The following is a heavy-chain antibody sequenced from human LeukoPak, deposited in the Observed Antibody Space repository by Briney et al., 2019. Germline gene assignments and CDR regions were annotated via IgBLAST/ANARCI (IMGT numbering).Heavy chain of an antibody. D-gene: IGHD5/OR15-5a*01. CDR3: ATLVSTRYYFDY. CDR1: GYSISSGYY. Sequence: SETLSLTCTVSGYSISSGYYWGWIRQPPGKGLEWIGSIYHSGSTYYNPSLKSRVTISVDTSKNQFSLKLSSVTAADTAVYFCATLVSTRYYFDYWGQGTLVTVSS. J-gene: IGHJ4*02. CDR2: IYHSGST. V-gene: IGHV4-38-2*02.